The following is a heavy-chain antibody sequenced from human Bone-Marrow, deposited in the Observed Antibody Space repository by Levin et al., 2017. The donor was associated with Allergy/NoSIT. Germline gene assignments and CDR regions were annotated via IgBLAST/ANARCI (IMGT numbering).Heavy chain of an antibody. V-gene: IGHV3-23*01. Sequence: GGSLRLSCAASGFSFDTYAMNWVRQPPGKGLEWVAGIGNSGGNIYYADSVTGRFTISRDNSRDTVFLQMNNLTVDDTAIYYCAKSGARIAVAGRYYFDSWGRGALVTVAS. CDR1: GFSFDTYA. J-gene: IGHJ4*02. D-gene: IGHD6-19*01. CDR3: AKSGARIAVAGRYYFDS. CDR2: IGNSGGNI.